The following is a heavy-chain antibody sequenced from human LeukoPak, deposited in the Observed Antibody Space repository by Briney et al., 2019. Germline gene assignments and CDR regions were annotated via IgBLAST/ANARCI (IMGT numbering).Heavy chain of an antibody. J-gene: IGHJ4*02. V-gene: IGHV3-33*01. CDR3: ACVRGGYYFDC. CDR1: GFTFRRNG. Sequence: GGSLRLSCAASGFTFRRNGMHWVRQAPGKGLEWVALIYSDGSNKYYADSVKGRFTISRDNSKNTVYLQMDSLRAEDTAVYFCACVRGGYYFDCWGQGTLVTVSS. D-gene: IGHD3-10*02. CDR2: IYSDGSNK.